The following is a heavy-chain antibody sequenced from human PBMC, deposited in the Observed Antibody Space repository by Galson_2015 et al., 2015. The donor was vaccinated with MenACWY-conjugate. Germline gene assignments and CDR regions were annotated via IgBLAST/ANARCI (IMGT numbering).Heavy chain of an antibody. CDR2: IDSSSSNK. Sequence: SLRLSCAASGFTFSDYYMSWIRQAPGKGLEWISYIDSSSSNKHYADSVKGRFTISRDNSKNMAYLQMNSLRAEDTAMYHCFAINSGTDFWGQGTLVTVSS. CDR3: FAINSGTDF. J-gene: IGHJ4*02. CDR1: GFTFSDYY. D-gene: IGHD1-26*01. V-gene: IGHV3-11*06.